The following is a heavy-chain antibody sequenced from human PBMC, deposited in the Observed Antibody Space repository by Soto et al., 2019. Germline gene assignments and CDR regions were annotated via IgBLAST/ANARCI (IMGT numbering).Heavy chain of an antibody. J-gene: IGHJ6*02. V-gene: IGHV3-30*18. Sequence: QVQLVESGGGVVQPGRSLRLSCAASGFTFSSYGMHWVRQAPGKGLEWVAVISYNGSNKYYADSVKGRFTISRDNSKNTLYLQMNSLRAEDTAVYYCAKIFREQIAVAGSDYYYGMDVWGQGTTVTVSS. CDR2: ISYNGSNK. D-gene: IGHD6-19*01. CDR1: GFTFSSYG. CDR3: AKIFREQIAVAGSDYYYGMDV.